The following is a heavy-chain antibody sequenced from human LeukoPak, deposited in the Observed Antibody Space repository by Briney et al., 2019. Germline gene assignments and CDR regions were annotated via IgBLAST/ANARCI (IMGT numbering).Heavy chain of an antibody. V-gene: IGHV4-59*12. CDR2: VYKNGHL. Sequence: SETLSLTCSVSGDSTTNYYCSWIRQSPGKGLEWLAYVYKNGHLDYNPSLRSRVTVSVDRSKTQFSLRLRSVTAADTAVYYCARGGAVASYDFWSPGWGLSLYFDIWGQGTMVTVSS. J-gene: IGHJ3*02. D-gene: IGHD3-3*01. CDR1: GDSTTNYY. CDR3: ARGGAVASYDFWSPGWGLSLYFDI.